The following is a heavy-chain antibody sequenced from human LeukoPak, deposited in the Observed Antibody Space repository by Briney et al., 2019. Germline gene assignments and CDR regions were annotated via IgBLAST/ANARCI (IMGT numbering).Heavy chain of an antibody. CDR1: GASISSTGDF. CDR3: ARRRIAQRAFDI. Sequence: SETLSLTCTVSGASISSTGDFWGWIRQTPGKGLEWIGNIYYSGSTYYNPSLKSRVTTSVDTPKNQFSLRLSSVTAADTAVYYCARRRIAQRAFDIWGQGTMVTVSS. D-gene: IGHD6-13*01. J-gene: IGHJ3*02. V-gene: IGHV4-39*01. CDR2: IYYSGST.